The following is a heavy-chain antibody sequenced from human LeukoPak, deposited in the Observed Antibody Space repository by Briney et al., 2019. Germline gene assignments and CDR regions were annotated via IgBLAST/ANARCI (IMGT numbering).Heavy chain of an antibody. CDR1: GYTFPKYG. J-gene: IGHJ3*01. CDR3: ARAPPLPLGPFTLTGAFDV. CDR2: ISVYNGNT. V-gene: IGHV1-18*01. Sequence: ASVKVSCKASGYTFPKYGISWVRQVPGQGLEWMAWISVYNGNTTYAQNLQDRVIVTTDTSTTTAYMELRSLESDDTAVYYCARAPPLPLGPFTLTGAFDVWGRGTLVTVSS. D-gene: IGHD3/OR15-3a*01.